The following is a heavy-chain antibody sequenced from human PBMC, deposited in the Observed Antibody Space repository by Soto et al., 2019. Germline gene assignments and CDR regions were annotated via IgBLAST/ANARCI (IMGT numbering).Heavy chain of an antibody. D-gene: IGHD2-2*01. V-gene: IGHV1-69*05. CDR3: ARDYCSSSSCPLDV. CDR1: GGTFSSYA. J-gene: IGHJ6*04. CDR2: IIPIFGTA. Sequence: ASVKVSSKASGGTFSSYAVSWVRQAPGQGLEWMGGIIPIFGTASYAQKFQGRVTMTTNASTSTAYMELSSLRSEDTAVYYCARDYCSSSSCPLDVWGKGTTVTVSS.